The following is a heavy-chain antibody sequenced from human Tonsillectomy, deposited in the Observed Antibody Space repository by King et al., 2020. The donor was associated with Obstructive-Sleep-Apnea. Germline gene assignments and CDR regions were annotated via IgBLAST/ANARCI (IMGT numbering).Heavy chain of an antibody. D-gene: IGHD3/OR15-3a*01. CDR3: ARGLNWFDP. J-gene: IGHJ5*02. V-gene: IGHV3-7*03. CDR2: IKQDGSEK. Sequence: VQLVESGGGLVQPGGSLRLSCAASGFTFSSYWMRWVRQAPGKGLEWVANIKQDGSEKYYVDSVKGRFTISRDNAKNSLYLQMNTLRAEETSVYYCARGLNWFDPWGQGTLVTVSS. CDR1: GFTFSSYW.